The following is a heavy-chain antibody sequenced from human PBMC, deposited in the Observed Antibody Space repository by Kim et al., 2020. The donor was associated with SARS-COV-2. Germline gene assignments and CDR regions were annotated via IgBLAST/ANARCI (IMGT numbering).Heavy chain of an antibody. CDR1: GGTFSSYA. V-gene: IGHV1-69*13. CDR3: ARDPPYYYGSGTLSGWFDP. D-gene: IGHD3-10*01. Sequence: SVKVSCKASGGTFSSYAISWVRQAPGQGLEWMGGIIPIFGTANYAQKFQGRVTITADESTSTAYMELSSLRSEDTAVYYCARDPPYYYGSGTLSGWFDPWGQGTLVTVSS. J-gene: IGHJ5*02. CDR2: IIPIFGTA.